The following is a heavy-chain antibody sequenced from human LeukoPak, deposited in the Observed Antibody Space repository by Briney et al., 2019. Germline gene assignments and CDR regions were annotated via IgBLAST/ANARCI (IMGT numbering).Heavy chain of an antibody. CDR3: ARGLGYGGNSRRGLQH. CDR2: IYYSGST. CDR1: SGSISTSNYY. Sequence: SETLSLTCTVSSGSISTSNYYWGWVRQPPGKGLEWIGNIYYSGSTYYNPSLKSRVTISVDTSKNQFSLKLSSVTAADTAVYYCARGLGYGGNSRRGLQHWGQGTLVTVSS. J-gene: IGHJ1*01. V-gene: IGHV4-39*07. D-gene: IGHD4-23*01.